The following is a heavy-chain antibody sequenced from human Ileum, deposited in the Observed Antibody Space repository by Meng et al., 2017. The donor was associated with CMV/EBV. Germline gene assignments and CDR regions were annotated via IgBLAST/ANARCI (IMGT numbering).Heavy chain of an antibody. V-gene: IGHV3-21*01. CDR1: RFTSTSYS. D-gene: IGHD1-26*01. CDR2: LSSSSSYI. Sequence: GRCLRLSCVVSRFTSTSYSMNWVRQVPGKGLEWVSSLSSSSSYIYYADSVKGRITITRDNAKNSLYLQMNSMRAEDTAVYYCARDRCGLVEATDYYYYGKDVCDQATTTVSS. CDR3: ARDRCGLVEATDYYYYGKDV. J-gene: IGHJ6*02.